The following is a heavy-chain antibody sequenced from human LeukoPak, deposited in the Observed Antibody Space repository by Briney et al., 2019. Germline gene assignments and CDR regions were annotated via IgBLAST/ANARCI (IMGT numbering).Heavy chain of an antibody. D-gene: IGHD2-2*02. CDR1: GGTFSSYA. Sequence: SVKVSCKASGGTFSSYAISWVRQAPGQGLEWMGGIIPIFGTANYAQKFQGRVTITADESTTTAYMELSSLRSEDTAVYYCARDATYQLLYAYYWGQGTLVTVSS. J-gene: IGHJ4*02. V-gene: IGHV1-69*13. CDR2: IIPIFGTA. CDR3: ARDATYQLLYAYY.